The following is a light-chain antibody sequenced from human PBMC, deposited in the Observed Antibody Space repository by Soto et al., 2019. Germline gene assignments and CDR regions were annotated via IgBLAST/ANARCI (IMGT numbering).Light chain of an antibody. CDR1: SSDVGTYNH. CDR2: DVS. CDR3: SSYTTSTTLGV. Sequence: QSALTQPASVSGSPGQSITISCTGTSSDVGTYNHVSWYQQHPGKAPKLMIYDVSNRPSGFSNRFSGSKSGNTASLPISGLQAEDEADYYCSSYTTSTTLGVFGTGTKLTVL. J-gene: IGLJ1*01. V-gene: IGLV2-14*01.